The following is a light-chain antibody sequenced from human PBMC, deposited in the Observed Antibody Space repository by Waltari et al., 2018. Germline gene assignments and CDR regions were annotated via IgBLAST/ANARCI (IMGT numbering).Light chain of an antibody. Sequence: DIQMTQSPSSLSASVGDRVVITCRASQTISSFLNWYQHKAGQAPKLLIYAASSLQSGVPSRFSGSRSGTDFTLTISSLQPEDFATYYCQQSYITPQTFGQGTKGEIK. CDR3: QQSYITPQT. V-gene: IGKV1-39*01. CDR1: QTISSF. CDR2: AAS. J-gene: IGKJ1*01.